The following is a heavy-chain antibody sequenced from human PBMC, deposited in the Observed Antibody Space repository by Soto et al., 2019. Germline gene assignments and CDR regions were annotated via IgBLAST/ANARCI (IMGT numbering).Heavy chain of an antibody. CDR2: IYYSGGT. CDR3: ARVSPITIFGVVIPYYYYGMDV. D-gene: IGHD3-3*01. J-gene: IGHJ6*02. V-gene: IGHV4-59*01. Sequence: SETLSLTCTVSGGSISSYYWSWIRQPPGKGLEWIGYIYYSGGTNYNPSLKSRVTISVDTSKNQFSLKLSSVTAADTAVYYCARVSPITIFGVVIPYYYYGMDVWGQGTTVTVSS. CDR1: GGSISSYY.